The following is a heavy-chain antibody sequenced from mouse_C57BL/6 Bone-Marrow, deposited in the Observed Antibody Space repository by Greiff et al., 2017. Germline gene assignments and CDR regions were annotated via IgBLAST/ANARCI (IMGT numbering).Heavy chain of an antibody. CDR1: GYSFTDYN. J-gene: IGHJ1*03. CDR3: ARSYYYGRGYFDF. V-gene: IGHV1-39*01. Sequence: EVQLVESGPELVKPGASVKISCKASGYSFTDYNMNWVKQSNGKSLEWIGVINPNYGTNSYNQKFKGKATVTVDQSSSTAYMQLNSLTSEDSAVYYCARSYYYGRGYFDFWGTGTTVTVSS. D-gene: IGHD1-1*01. CDR2: INPNYGTN.